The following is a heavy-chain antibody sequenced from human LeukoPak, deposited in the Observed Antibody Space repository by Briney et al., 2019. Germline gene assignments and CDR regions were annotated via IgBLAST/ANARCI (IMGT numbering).Heavy chain of an antibody. D-gene: IGHD4-23*01. V-gene: IGHV3-23*01. Sequence: GGSLRLSCAASGFTFSDYYMTWIRQAPGKGLEWVSAISGSGGSTYYADSVKGRFTISRDNSKNTLYLQMNSLRAEDTAVYYCAKAVTTVVTPLDYWGQGTLVTVSS. CDR2: ISGSGGST. CDR1: GFTFSDYY. CDR3: AKAVTTVVTPLDY. J-gene: IGHJ4*02.